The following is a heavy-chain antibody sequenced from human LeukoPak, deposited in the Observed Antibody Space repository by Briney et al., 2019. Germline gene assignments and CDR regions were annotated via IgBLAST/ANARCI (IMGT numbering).Heavy chain of an antibody. V-gene: IGHV1-46*01. CDR3: ASSASTPNWFDP. CDR2: INPSGGST. Sequence: ASVKVSCKASGYTFTSYYMHWVRQAPGQGLEWMGIINPSGGSTSYAQKFQGRVTMTRDTSTSTVYMELSSLRSEDTAVYYCASSASTPNWFDPWGQGTLVTVSS. J-gene: IGHJ5*02. CDR1: GYTFTSYY. D-gene: IGHD6-13*01.